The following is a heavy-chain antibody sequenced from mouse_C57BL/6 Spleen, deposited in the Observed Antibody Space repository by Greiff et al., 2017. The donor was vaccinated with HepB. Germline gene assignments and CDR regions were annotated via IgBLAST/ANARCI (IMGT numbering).Heavy chain of an antibody. Sequence: QVQLQQSGAELVKPGASVKLSCKASGYTFTEYTIHWVKQRSGQGLEWIGWFYPGSGSIKYNEKFKDKATLTADKSSSTVYMELSRLTSEDSAVYFCARHEGNYGNYPAYFDYWGQGTTLTVSS. CDR3: ARHEGNYGNYPAYFDY. V-gene: IGHV1-62-2*01. CDR1: GYTFTEYT. D-gene: IGHD2-1*01. CDR2: FYPGSGSI. J-gene: IGHJ2*01.